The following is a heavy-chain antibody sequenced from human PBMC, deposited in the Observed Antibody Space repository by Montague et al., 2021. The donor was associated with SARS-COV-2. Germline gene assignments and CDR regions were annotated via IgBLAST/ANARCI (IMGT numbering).Heavy chain of an antibody. Sequence: CAISGDSVSNNRAAWNWVRQSPSRGLEWLGRTYYTSKWYNDYALLVKSRITINPDTSKNQVSLRLNSVTPEDTAIYFCAREVDNYFGYWGQGTLVTVSS. CDR3: AREVDNYFGY. V-gene: IGHV6-1*01. CDR1: GDSVSNNRAA. CDR2: TYYTSKWYN. D-gene: IGHD3-9*01. J-gene: IGHJ4*02.